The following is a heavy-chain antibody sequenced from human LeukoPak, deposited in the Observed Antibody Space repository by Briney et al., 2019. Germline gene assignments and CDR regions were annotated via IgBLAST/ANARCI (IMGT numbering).Heavy chain of an antibody. CDR2: IKQDGSEI. J-gene: IGHJ4*02. Sequence: PGGSLRLSCASSGFTFSNYWMSWVRQAPGKEQEWVANIKQDGSEIYNVDSVKGRFTISRDNAKNSLYLQMNSLRAEDTAVYYCVRDKLTGASRLDYWGQGTLLTVSS. CDR1: GFTFSNYW. V-gene: IGHV3-7*03. D-gene: IGHD7-27*01. CDR3: VRDKLTGASRLDY.